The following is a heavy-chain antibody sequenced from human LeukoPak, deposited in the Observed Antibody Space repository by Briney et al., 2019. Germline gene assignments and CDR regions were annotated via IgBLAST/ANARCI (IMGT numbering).Heavy chain of an antibody. D-gene: IGHD3-10*01. V-gene: IGHV4-61*02. CDR2: IYTSGST. CDR1: GGSISSGSYY. J-gene: IGHJ4*02. Sequence: SETLSLTCTVSGGSISSGSYYWSWIRQPAGKGLEWIGRIYTSGSTNYNPSLKSRVTISVDTSKNQFSLKLNSVTAADTAVYYCARTRYYYNSRSYGAPYYFDYWGQGTLVTVSS. CDR3: ARTRYYYNSRSYGAPYYFDY.